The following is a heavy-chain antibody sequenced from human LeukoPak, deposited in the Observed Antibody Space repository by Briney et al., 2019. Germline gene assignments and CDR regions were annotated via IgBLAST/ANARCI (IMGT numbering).Heavy chain of an antibody. CDR3: ARDQADKQTDY. J-gene: IGHJ4*02. CDR2: ISSSSSYI. Sequence: GGPLRLSCAASGFTFNSYSMNWVRQAPGKGLEWVSSISSSSSYIYYADSVKGRFTISRDNAKNSLYLQMNSLRAEDTAVYYCARDQADKQTDYWGQGTLVTVSS. CDR1: GFTFNSYS. V-gene: IGHV3-21*01.